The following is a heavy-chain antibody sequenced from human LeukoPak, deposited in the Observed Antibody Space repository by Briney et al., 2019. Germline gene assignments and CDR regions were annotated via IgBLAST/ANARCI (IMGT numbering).Heavy chain of an antibody. Sequence: GASVKVSCKASGYTFTSYYMHWVRQAPGQGLEWMGIINPSGGSTSYAQKFQGRVTMTRDTSTSTVYMELSSLRSEDTAVYYCARSPKLPGYSYGDYSFDYWGQGTLVTVSS. CDR1: GYTFTSYY. CDR3: ARSPKLPGYSYGDYSFDY. CDR2: INPSGGST. D-gene: IGHD5-18*01. J-gene: IGHJ4*02. V-gene: IGHV1-46*01.